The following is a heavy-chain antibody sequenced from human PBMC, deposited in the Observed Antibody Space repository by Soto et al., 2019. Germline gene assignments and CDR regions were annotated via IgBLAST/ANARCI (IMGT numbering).Heavy chain of an antibody. CDR1: GFTFGDYA. V-gene: IGHV3-49*04. J-gene: IGHJ4*02. Sequence: PGGSLRLSCTASGFTFGDYAMSWVRQAPGKGLEWVGFIRSKAYGGTTEYAASVKGRFTISRDDYKSIAYLQMNSLKTEDTAVYYCTRDDGGNFDYWGQGTLVTVSS. CDR2: IRSKAYGGTT. D-gene: IGHD2-15*01. CDR3: TRDDGGNFDY.